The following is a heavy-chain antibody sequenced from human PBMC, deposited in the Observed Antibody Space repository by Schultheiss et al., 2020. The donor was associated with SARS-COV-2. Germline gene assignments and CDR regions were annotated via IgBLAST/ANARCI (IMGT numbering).Heavy chain of an antibody. D-gene: IGHD6-19*01. CDR1: GGSISSYY. Sequence: SETLSLTCTVSGGSISSYYWSWIRQPPGKGLEWIGYIYYSGSTYYNPSLKSRVTISVDTSKNQFSLKLSSVTAADTAVYYCARGGAVAGTFDYWGQGTLVTVSS. V-gene: IGHV4-59*08. CDR3: ARGGAVAGTFDY. J-gene: IGHJ4*02. CDR2: IYYSGST.